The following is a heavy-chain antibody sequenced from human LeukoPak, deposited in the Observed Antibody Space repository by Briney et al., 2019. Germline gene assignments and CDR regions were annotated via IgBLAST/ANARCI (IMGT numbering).Heavy chain of an antibody. CDR2: IYYSGST. D-gene: IGHD6-13*01. V-gene: IGHV4-31*03. J-gene: IGHJ4*02. CDR3: ARDSSTWWFDY. CDR1: GASISSGAYY. Sequence: PSETLSLTCTVSGASISSGAYYWSWIRQHPGKGLECSGYIYYSGSTYYNPSLKSRVTISVDTSKNQFSLNLRSVTAADTAVYYCARDSSTWWFDYWGQGTLATVSS.